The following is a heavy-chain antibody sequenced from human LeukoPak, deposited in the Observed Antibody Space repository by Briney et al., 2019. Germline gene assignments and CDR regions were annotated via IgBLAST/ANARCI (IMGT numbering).Heavy chain of an antibody. J-gene: IGHJ5*02. V-gene: IGHV3-21*01. D-gene: IGHD3-9*01. CDR2: ISSSSSYI. CDR1: GFTFSSYS. CDR3: ARDLNPRYFDWTSSAWFDP. Sequence: PGGSLRLSCAASGFTFSSYSMNWVRQAPGKGLEWVSSISSSSSYIYYADSVKGQFTISRDNAKNSLYLQMYSLRAEDTAVYYCARDLNPRYFDWTSSAWFDPWGQGTLVTVSS.